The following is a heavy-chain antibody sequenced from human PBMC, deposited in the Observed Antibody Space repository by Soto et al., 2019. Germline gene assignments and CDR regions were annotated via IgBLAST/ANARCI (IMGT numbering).Heavy chain of an antibody. J-gene: IGHJ4*02. D-gene: IGHD3-3*01. V-gene: IGHV3-23*01. CDR2: ISGTSPST. CDR1: GFTFSAYA. CDR3: ATRIFGVEY. Sequence: EVQLLESGGGLVQPGGSLRLSCAASGFTFSAYAMSWVRQAPGKGLEWVSAISGTSPSTYYADSVQGRFSISTDSSMKTLFLQMNALRAEDTDVYFCATRIFGVEYWGQGTLVTVSS.